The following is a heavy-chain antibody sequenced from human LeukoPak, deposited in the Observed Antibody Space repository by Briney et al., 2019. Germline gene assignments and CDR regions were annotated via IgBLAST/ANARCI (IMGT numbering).Heavy chain of an antibody. CDR1: GGSIRRGGYS. V-gene: IGHV4-30-2*01. Sequence: SETLSLTCAVSGGSIRRGGYSWSWIRQPPGKGLEWIGYIYHSGSTYYNPSLKSRVTISVDRSKNQFSLKLSSVTAADTAVYYCARGKAHLGVTGRFDYWGQGTLVTVSS. D-gene: IGHD2-21*02. CDR2: IYHSGST. CDR3: ARGKAHLGVTGRFDY. J-gene: IGHJ4*02.